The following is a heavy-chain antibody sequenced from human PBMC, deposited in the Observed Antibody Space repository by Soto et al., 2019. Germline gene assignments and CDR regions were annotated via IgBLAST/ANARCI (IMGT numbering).Heavy chain of an antibody. CDR2: ISWNSGSI. CDR1: GFTFDDYA. D-gene: IGHD3-9*01. Sequence: GGSLRLSCAASGFTFDDYAMHWVRQAPGKGLEWVSGISWNSGSIGYADSVKGRFTISRDNAKNSLYLQMNSLGAEDTALYYCAKDILTAPGDAFDIWGQGTMVTVSS. J-gene: IGHJ3*02. V-gene: IGHV3-9*01. CDR3: AKDILTAPGDAFDI.